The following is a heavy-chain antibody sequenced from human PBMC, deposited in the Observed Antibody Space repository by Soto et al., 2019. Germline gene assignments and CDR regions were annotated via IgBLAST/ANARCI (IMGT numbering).Heavy chain of an antibody. CDR3: ARGPRCRGTSCPNWPDP. Sequence: QVQLVQSGAEVKSPGTSVRVSCTASGNTFTNFDVHWVRQATAQGLEWMGWVSPNGGATGYAQKFQGRVTMTTNSSIGTVFMELTRLTSKDTGVYYCARGPRCRGTSCPNWPDPWGQGTLVTVSS. D-gene: IGHD2-15*01. J-gene: IGHJ5*02. V-gene: IGHV1-8*01. CDR1: GNTFTNFD. CDR2: VSPNGGAT.